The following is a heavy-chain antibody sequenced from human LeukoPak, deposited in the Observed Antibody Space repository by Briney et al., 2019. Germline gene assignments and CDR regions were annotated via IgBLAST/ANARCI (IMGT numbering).Heavy chain of an antibody. CDR3: ARDPYGDYKPFDY. Sequence: PSETLSLTCTVSGGSISSSSYYWGWIRQPPGKGLEWIGSIYYSGSTYYNPSLKSRVTISVDTSKNQFSLKLSSVTAADTAVYYCARDPYGDYKPFDYWGQGTLVTVSS. D-gene: IGHD4-17*01. V-gene: IGHV4-39*07. J-gene: IGHJ4*02. CDR1: GGSISSSSYY. CDR2: IYYSGST.